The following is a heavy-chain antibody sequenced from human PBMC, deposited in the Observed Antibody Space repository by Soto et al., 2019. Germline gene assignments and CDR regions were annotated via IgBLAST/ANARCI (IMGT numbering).Heavy chain of an antibody. J-gene: IGHJ4*02. CDR1: GGSIGSSSYY. V-gene: IGHV4-39*07. D-gene: IGHD4-17*01. CDR3: ARGVFSGDYFYYFDY. Sequence: PSETLSLTCTVSGGSIGSSSYYWGWIRQPPGKGLEWIGSIYYSGSTYYNPSLKSRVTISADTSKNQFSLELTSVTPADTAVYYCARGVFSGDYFYYFDYWGQGTLVTVSS. CDR2: IYYSGST.